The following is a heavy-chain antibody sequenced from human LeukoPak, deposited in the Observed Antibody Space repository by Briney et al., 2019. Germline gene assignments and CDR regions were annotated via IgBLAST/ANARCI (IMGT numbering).Heavy chain of an antibody. CDR1: GFTFSSYW. J-gene: IGHJ6*02. CDR2: ISYDGSNK. Sequence: GGSLRLSCAASGFTFSSYWMSWVRQAPGKGLEWVAVISYDGSNKYYADSVKGRFTISRDNSKNTLYLQMNSLRAEDTAVYYCAKDAGVATRYYYYGMDVWGQGTTVTVSS. CDR3: AKDAGVATRYYYYGMDV. D-gene: IGHD5-12*01. V-gene: IGHV3-30*18.